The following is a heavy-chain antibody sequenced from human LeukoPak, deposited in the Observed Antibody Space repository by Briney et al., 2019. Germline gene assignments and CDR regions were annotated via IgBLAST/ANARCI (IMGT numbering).Heavy chain of an antibody. V-gene: IGHV3-9*01. J-gene: IGHJ6*02. Sequence: GGSLRLSCAASGFTFYDYAMQWVRHAPGKGLEWVSGMSWKRGSIGYAYSVNDRFTISSDNAKNSLYLQMHSLRAQDTALYDCAKDRLPSSSDWYLPYGMYVWGQGTTVTVSS. CDR1: GFTFYDYA. CDR2: MSWKRGSI. CDR3: AKDRLPSSSDWYLPYGMYV. D-gene: IGHD6-13*01.